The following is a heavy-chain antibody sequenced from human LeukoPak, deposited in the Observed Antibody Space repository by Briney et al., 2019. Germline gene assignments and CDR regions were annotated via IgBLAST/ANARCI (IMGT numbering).Heavy chain of an antibody. V-gene: IGHV3-30*04. CDR1: GFTFSSYA. Sequence: GRSLRLSCAASGFTFSSYAMHWVRQAPGKGLEWVAVISYDGSNKYYADSVKGRFTISRDNSKNTLYLQMNSLRAEDTAVYYCARDQCSSTSCYYYYGMDVWGQGTTVTVSS. D-gene: IGHD2-2*01. CDR2: ISYDGSNK. J-gene: IGHJ6*02. CDR3: ARDQCSSTSCYYYYGMDV.